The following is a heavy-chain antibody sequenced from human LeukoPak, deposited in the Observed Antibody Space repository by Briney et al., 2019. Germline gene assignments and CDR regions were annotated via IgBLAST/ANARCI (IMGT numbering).Heavy chain of an antibody. CDR3: ARGLSGDGSGSPTDYRIGFDY. Sequence: GGSLRLSCAASGFTFSSYGMHWVRQAPGKGLEWVAVIWYDGSNKYYADSVKGRFTISRDNSKNTLYLQMNSLRAEDTAVYYCARGLSGDGSGSPTDYRIGFDYWGQGTLVTVSS. D-gene: IGHD3-10*01. CDR1: GFTFSSYG. CDR2: IWYDGSNK. J-gene: IGHJ4*02. V-gene: IGHV3-33*01.